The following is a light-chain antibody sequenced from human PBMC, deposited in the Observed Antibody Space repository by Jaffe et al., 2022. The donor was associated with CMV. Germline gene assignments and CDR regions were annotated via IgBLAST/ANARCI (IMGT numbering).Light chain of an antibody. Sequence: EIVMTQSPATLSVSPGERATLSCRASQSVSDNLAWYQQKPGQAPRLLIYGASSRATDIPARFSGSGSGTEFILTISSLQSEDFAVYYCHQYSYRPPWTFGQGTKVEIK. V-gene: IGKV3-15*01. CDR2: GAS. CDR3: HQYSYRPPWT. J-gene: IGKJ1*01. CDR1: QSVSDN.